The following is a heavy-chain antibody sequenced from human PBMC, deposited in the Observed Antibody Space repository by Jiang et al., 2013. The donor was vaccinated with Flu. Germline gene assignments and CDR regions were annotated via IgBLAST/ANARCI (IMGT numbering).Heavy chain of an antibody. J-gene: IGHJ6*02. D-gene: IGHD3-10*01. CDR1: GDSVSTNTGA. Sequence: QTLSLTCAISGDSVSTNTGAWNWIRQSPSRGLEWLGRTYYRSKWYTDYAVSVKSRVHINPDTSKNQLSLQLNSVTPEDTAVYYCVRGLLRYGMDVWGPGTTVTVSS. V-gene: IGHV6-1*01. CDR3: VRGLLRYGMDV. CDR2: TYYRSKWYT.